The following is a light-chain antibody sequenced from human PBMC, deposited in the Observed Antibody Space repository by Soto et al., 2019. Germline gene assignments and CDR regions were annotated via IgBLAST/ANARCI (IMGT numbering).Light chain of an antibody. CDR2: GIS. J-gene: IGKJ5*01. V-gene: IGKV3-15*01. Sequence: IVMTQSPATLSVSLGERATLSCRASQSVNSNYLAWYQQHPGQPPRLLIYGISTRATGIPARFSGSGSGTEFSLTISSLQSEDFAVYYCQQYSKWPITFGQGTRLEVK. CDR1: QSVNSN. CDR3: QQYSKWPIT.